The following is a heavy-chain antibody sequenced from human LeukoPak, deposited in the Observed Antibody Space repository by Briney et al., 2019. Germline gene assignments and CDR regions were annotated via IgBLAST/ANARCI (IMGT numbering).Heavy chain of an antibody. J-gene: IGHJ4*02. CDR3: ATLRRDGLKGYFDY. V-gene: IGHV4-59*01. Sequence: PSETLSLTRTVSGGSISSYYWSWIRQPPGKGLEWIGYIYYSGSTNYNPSLKSRVTISVDTSKNQFSLKLSSVTAADTAVYYCATLRRDGLKGYFDYWGQGTLVTVSS. CDR1: GGSISSYY. D-gene: IGHD5-24*01. CDR2: IYYSGST.